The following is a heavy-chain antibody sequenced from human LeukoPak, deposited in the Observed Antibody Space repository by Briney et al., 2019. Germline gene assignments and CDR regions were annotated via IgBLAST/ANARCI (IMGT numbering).Heavy chain of an antibody. V-gene: IGHV4-39*01. CDR1: GGSISSTNYY. Sequence: PSETLSLTCTVSGGSISSTNYYWDWIRQPPGKGLEWIGTIYYSGSSACTPSLKSRVTISVDTSKNQFSLKLNSVTAADTAVYYCARRRQEGGRNYHYVDYWAREPWSPSPQ. CDR3: ARRRQEGGRNYHYVDY. D-gene: IGHD2-15*01. CDR2: IYYSGSS. J-gene: IGHJ4*02.